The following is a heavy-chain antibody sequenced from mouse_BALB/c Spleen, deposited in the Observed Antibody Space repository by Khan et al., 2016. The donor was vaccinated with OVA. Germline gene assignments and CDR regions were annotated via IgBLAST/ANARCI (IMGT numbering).Heavy chain of an antibody. Sequence: QVQLQQPGPELVRPGVSVKISCKGSGYTFTDYAMHWVKQSHEKSLEWIGLISTYSGNTNYKQKFKGKATMTVDKSSNKAYMELARLTSEASAIFYCTRPTYDGYYDYWGQGTTLTVSS. CDR1: GYTFTDYA. CDR2: ISTYSGNT. J-gene: IGHJ2*01. D-gene: IGHD2-3*01. V-gene: IGHV1S137*01. CDR3: TRPTYDGYYDY.